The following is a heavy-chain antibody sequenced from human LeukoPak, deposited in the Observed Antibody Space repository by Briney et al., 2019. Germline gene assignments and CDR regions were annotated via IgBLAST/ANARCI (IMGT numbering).Heavy chain of an antibody. CDR3: ASYGSASL. CDR1: GFTFSSFE. V-gene: IGHV3-48*03. Sequence: GGSLRLSCVGSGFTFSSFEMNWVRQAPGKGLEWVSYISSSGCTISYADSVQGRFTISRDNSNNSLYLQMTNLRVEDTAFYHCASYGSASLWGQGTLVTVSS. J-gene: IGHJ4*02. D-gene: IGHD3-10*01. CDR2: ISSSGCTI.